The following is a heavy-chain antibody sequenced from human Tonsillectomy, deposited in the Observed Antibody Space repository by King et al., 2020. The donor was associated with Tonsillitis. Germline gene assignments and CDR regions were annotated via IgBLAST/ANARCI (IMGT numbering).Heavy chain of an antibody. CDR1: GYSLTSFW. CDR2: IYPGDSDA. J-gene: IGHJ2*01. CDR3: ARSDWANWYFGL. D-gene: IGHD2-21*01. V-gene: IGHV5-51*03. Sequence: QLVQSGAEVKKPGESLKISCKASGYSLTSFWIGWVRQMPGKGLEWMGIIYPGDSDAKYSPSFEGQVTMSVDKSIGTAFLEWSSLKASDTAMYYCARSDWANWYFGLWGRGTPVIVSS.